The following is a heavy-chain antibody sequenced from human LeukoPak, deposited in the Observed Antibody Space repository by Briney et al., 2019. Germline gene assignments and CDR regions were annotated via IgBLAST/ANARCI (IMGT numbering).Heavy chain of an antibody. V-gene: IGHV3-74*01. Sequence: GGSLRLSCAASGFTFSSYWMHWVRQAPGKGLVWVSRINSDGSSTSYADSVKGRFTISRDNARNTLSLEMNSLTIEDTAVYYCIVVVEPPDSDGFDVWGQGTMITVSS. CDR3: IVVVEPPDSDGFDV. CDR2: INSDGSST. CDR1: GFTFSSYW. D-gene: IGHD1-14*01. J-gene: IGHJ3*01.